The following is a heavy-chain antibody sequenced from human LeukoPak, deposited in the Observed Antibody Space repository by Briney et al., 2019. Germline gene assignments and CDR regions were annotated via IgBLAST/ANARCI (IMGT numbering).Heavy chain of an antibody. D-gene: IGHD2-2*01. CDR1: GFTFSTYS. CDR2: ISSSSNTI. J-gene: IGHJ4*02. CDR3: ARGLPMPNHFDY. Sequence: PGGSLRLSCAASGFTFSTYSMHWVRQAPGKGLEWLSYISSSSNTIYYADSVKGRFTISRDNAKNSLYLQMNSLRDEDTAVYYCARGLPMPNHFDYWGQGTLVTVFS. V-gene: IGHV3-48*02.